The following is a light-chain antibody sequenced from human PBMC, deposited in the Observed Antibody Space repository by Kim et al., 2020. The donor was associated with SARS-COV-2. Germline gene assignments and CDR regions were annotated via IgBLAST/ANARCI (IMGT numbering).Light chain of an antibody. CDR2: GAS. CDR1: QSFSYNY. CDR3: QQYGKSPPFI. J-gene: IGKJ4*01. V-gene: IGKV3-20*01. Sequence: PGERAILSCRASQSFSYNYLAWYQQKPGQAPRLLIYGASTRATGIPDRFSGSGSGTDFTLTITRLEPEDFAVYYCQQYGKSPPFIFGGGTKVDIK.